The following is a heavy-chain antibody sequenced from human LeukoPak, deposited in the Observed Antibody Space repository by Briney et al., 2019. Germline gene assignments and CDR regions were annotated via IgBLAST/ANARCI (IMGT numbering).Heavy chain of an antibody. V-gene: IGHV3-30-3*01. CDR2: ISYDGSNK. CDR1: GFTFSSYA. J-gene: IGHJ4*02. CDR3: ARKDPNSSSTDY. D-gene: IGHD6-13*01. Sequence: GGSLRLSCAASGFTFSSYAMHWVRQVPGKGLEWVAVISYDGSNKYYADSVKGRFTISRDNSKNTLYVQMNSLRAEDTAVYYCARKDPNSSSTDYWGQGTLVTVSS.